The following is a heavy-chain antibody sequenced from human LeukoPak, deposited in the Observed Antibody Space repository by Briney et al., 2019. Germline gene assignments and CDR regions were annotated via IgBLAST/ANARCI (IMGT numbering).Heavy chain of an antibody. Sequence: GGSLRLSCAASGFTFSSYSMNWVRQAPGKGLEWVSSISSSNSYIYYADSVKGRFTTSRDNAKNSLYLQMNSLRAEDTAVYYCARDLYYYYGMDVWGQGTTVTVSS. CDR2: ISSSNSYI. V-gene: IGHV3-21*01. J-gene: IGHJ6*02. CDR1: GFTFSSYS. CDR3: ARDLYYYYGMDV.